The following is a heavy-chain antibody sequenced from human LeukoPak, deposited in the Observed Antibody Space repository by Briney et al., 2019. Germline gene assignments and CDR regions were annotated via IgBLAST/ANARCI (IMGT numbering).Heavy chain of an antibody. CDR3: ARDHRPGIAVAGTKQVVDY. CDR2: INPNSGGT. V-gene: IGHV1-2*02. J-gene: IGHJ4*02. Sequence: GPVKVSCKASGCTFTCYYMHWVRQAPGQGREWMGWINPNSGGTNYAQKFQGRVTMTRDTSISTAYMELSRPRSDDTAVYYCARDHRPGIAVAGTKQVVDYWGQGTLVTVSS. CDR1: GCTFTCYY. D-gene: IGHD6-19*01.